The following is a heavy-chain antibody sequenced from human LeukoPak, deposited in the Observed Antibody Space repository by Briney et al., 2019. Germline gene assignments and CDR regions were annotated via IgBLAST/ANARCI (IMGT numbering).Heavy chain of an antibody. D-gene: IGHD3-10*01. CDR1: GGSISSYY. CDR2: IYTSGST. Sequence: SETLSLTCTVSGGSISSYYWSWIRQPAGKGLEWIGRIYTSGSTNYNPSLKSRVTMSVDTSKNQFSLKLRSVTAADTAVYYCARDGWFGGLNWFDPWGQGTLVTVSS. J-gene: IGHJ5*02. V-gene: IGHV4-4*07. CDR3: ARDGWFGGLNWFDP.